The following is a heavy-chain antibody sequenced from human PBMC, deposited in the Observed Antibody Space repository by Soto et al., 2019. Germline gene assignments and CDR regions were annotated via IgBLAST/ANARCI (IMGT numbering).Heavy chain of an antibody. D-gene: IGHD6-6*01. V-gene: IGHV2-5*02. CDR2: IYWDDDK. CDR1: GFSLSTDGVG. CDR3: AHSRPPRLLDY. J-gene: IGHJ4*02. Sequence: QITLKESGPTLVKPTQTLTLTCTFSGFSLSTDGVGVGWIRQPPGKALEWLALIYWDDDKRYSPSLNSRLTIAKDTSKYQVVLTMTNMDPVDTATYYCAHSRPPRLLDYWGQGTLVTVSS.